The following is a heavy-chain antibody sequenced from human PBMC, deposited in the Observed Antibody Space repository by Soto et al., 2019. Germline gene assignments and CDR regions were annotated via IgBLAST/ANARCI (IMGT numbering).Heavy chain of an antibody. CDR2: ISAYNGNT. CDR3: ARDDYGDYLPFDP. CDR1: GYTCTSYG. J-gene: IGHJ5*02. D-gene: IGHD4-17*01. V-gene: IGHV1-18*01. Sequence: PSVKDCCKASGYTCTSYGVSWVRQVPGQGLEWMGWISAYNGNTNYAQKLQGRVTMTTDTSTSTAYMELRSLRSDDTAVYYCARDDYGDYLPFDPWGQGTLVTVSS.